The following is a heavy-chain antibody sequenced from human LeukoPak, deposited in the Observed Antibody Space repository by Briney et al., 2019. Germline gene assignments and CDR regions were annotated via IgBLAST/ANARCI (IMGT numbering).Heavy chain of an antibody. V-gene: IGHV3-23*01. CDR2: ISGSGGST. CDR1: GFTFSSYA. CDR3: AIARGRVVATSLDY. Sequence: GGSLRLSCAASGFTFSSYAMSWVRQAPGKGLEWASAISGSGGSTFYADSVKGRFTISRDNSKNTLYLQMSSLRAEDTAVYYCAIARGRVVATSLDYWGQGTLVTVSS. D-gene: IGHD2-15*01. J-gene: IGHJ4*02.